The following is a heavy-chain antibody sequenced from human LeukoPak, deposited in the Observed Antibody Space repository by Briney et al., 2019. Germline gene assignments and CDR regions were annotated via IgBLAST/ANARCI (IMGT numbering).Heavy chain of an antibody. D-gene: IGHD3-10*01. Sequence: PSETMSLTCTVSGDSISSYYWSWIRQPAGKGLEWIGRIYTSGSTNYNPSLKSRVTMSVDTSKNQFSLKLSSVTAADTAVYYCARGAYNYGSGSYVFDYWGQGTLVTVSS. CDR3: ARGAYNYGSGSYVFDY. V-gene: IGHV4-4*07. CDR1: GDSISSYY. J-gene: IGHJ4*02. CDR2: IYTSGST.